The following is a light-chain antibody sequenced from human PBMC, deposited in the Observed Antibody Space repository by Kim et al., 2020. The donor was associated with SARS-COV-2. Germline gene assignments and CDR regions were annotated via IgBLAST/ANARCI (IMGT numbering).Light chain of an antibody. CDR1: QGIRND. CDR3: LQDYTYPLT. J-gene: IGKJ4*01. CDR2: STS. Sequence: AIQMTQSPSSLSASTGDRVIITCRASQGIRNDLGWYQQKPGKAPEVLIYSTSTLQSGVPSRFSGSGSGTDFTLTISSLQPEDSATYYCLQDYTYPLTFGGGTKVDIK. V-gene: IGKV1-6*01.